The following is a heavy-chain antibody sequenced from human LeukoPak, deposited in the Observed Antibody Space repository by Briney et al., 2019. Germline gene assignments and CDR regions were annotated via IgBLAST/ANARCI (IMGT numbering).Heavy chain of an antibody. V-gene: IGHV1-8*01. J-gene: IGHJ6*03. CDR2: MNPNSGNT. D-gene: IGHD3/OR15-3a*01. CDR1: GYTFTSYD. Sequence: ASVKVSCKASGYTFTSYDINWVRQATGQGLEWMGWMNPNSGNTGYAQKFQGRVTMTKNTSISTAYMDLSSLRSEDTAVYYCARALSWTTESYYYMDVWAKGPRSPSP. CDR3: ARALSWTTESYYYMDV.